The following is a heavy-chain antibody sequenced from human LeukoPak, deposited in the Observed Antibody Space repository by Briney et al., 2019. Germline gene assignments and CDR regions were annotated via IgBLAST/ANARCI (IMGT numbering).Heavy chain of an antibody. CDR3: AKDRALHSTVVTTYAEYFHH. CDR1: GFTFSSYA. CDR2: ISGSGGST. J-gene: IGHJ1*01. Sequence: GGSLRLSCAASGFTFSSYAMSWVRQAPGKGLEWVSTISGSGGSTSYADSVKGRFTISRDNSKNTLYLQMNGLRAEDTAVYYCAKDRALHSTVVTTYAEYFHHGGQGTLVTVSS. D-gene: IGHD4-23*01. V-gene: IGHV3-23*01.